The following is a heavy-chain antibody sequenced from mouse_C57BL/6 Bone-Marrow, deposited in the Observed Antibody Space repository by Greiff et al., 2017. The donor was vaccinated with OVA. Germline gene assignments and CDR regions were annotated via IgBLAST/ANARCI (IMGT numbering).Heavy chain of an antibody. Sequence: QVQLQQSGPGLVQPSQSLSITCTVSGFSLTSYGVHWVRQPPGKGLEWLGVIWSGGSTDYNAAFISRLSISKDNSTSQVFFKMNSLQADDTAIYYCAKTGFITTVVATRDWYFGVGGTGTTVTVSS. CDR1: GFSLTSYG. D-gene: IGHD1-1*01. V-gene: IGHV2-4*01. CDR2: IWSGGST. CDR3: AKTGFITTVVATRDWYFGV. J-gene: IGHJ1*03.